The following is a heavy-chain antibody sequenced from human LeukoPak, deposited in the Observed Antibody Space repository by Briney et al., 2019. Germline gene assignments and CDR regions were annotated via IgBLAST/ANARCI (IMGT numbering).Heavy chain of an antibody. D-gene: IGHD1-26*01. V-gene: IGHV3-21*01. CDR2: ISTSSSYI. Sequence: GGSLTLSCAASGFTFSSYSMNWVRQAPGKGLEWVSSISTSSSYIYYVDSVKGRFTISRDNAKNSLYLQLNSLRAEDTAVYYCARLVGASWYDSWGQGTLVTVSS. CDR1: GFTFSSYS. J-gene: IGHJ5*01. CDR3: ARLVGASWYDS.